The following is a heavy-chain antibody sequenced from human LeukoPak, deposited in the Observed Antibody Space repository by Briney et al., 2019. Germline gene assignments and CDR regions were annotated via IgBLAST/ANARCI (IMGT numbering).Heavy chain of an antibody. Sequence: SETLSLTCTVSGGSISSYYWSWIRQPPGKGLEWIGYIYNSGSTNYNPSLKSRVTISVDTSKNQYSLKMSSVTAADTAVYYCARDSGGPHSGFEIWGQGTMVTASS. CDR1: GGSISSYY. D-gene: IGHD6-19*01. CDR3: ARDSGGPHSGFEI. CDR2: IYNSGST. V-gene: IGHV4-59*01. J-gene: IGHJ3*02.